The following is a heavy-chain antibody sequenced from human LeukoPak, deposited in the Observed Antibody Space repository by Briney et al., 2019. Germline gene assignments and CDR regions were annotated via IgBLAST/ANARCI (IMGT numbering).Heavy chain of an antibody. CDR3: ASSGYCSSTSCLYNWFDP. CDR2: IIPIFGTA. CDR1: GGTFSSYA. V-gene: IGHV1-69*05. D-gene: IGHD2-2*01. Sequence: GSSVKVSCKASGGTFSSYAISWVRQAPGQGLEWMGRIIPIFGTANYAQKFQGRVTITTDESTSTAYMELSSLRSEDTAVYYCASSGYCSSTSCLYNWFDPWGQGTLVTVSS. J-gene: IGHJ5*02.